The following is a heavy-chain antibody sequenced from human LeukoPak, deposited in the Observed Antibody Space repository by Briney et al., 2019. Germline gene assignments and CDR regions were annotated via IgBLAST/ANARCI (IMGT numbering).Heavy chain of an antibody. CDR3: AREGYSSGRLMGFDY. CDR2: TYYRPKWYN. V-gene: IGHV6-1*01. CDR1: GDSVSSNSAA. J-gene: IGHJ4*02. Sequence: PSQTLSLTCAISGDSVSSNSAAWNWIRQSPSRGFEWLGRTYYRPKWYNDYAVSVKSRITINPDTSKNQFSLQLNSVTPEDTAVYYCAREGYSSGRLMGFDYWGQGTLVTVSS. D-gene: IGHD6-19*01.